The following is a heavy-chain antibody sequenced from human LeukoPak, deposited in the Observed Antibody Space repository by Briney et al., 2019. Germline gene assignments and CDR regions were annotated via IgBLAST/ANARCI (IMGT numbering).Heavy chain of an antibody. CDR2: IWYDGSNK. V-gene: IGHV3-33*01. D-gene: IGHD3-22*01. Sequence: GGSLRLSCAASGFIFSSYGMHWVRQALANGLEWVAVIWYDGSNKYYADSVKGRFTISRDNSKNTLYLQMNSLRAEDTAVYYCARDHDSSGYYYGEWVPYNAFDIWGQGTLVTVSS. CDR3: ARDHDSSGYYYGEWVPYNAFDI. J-gene: IGHJ3*02. CDR1: GFIFSSYG.